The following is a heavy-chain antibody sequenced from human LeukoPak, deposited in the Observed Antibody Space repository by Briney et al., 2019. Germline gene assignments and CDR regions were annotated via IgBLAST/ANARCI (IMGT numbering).Heavy chain of an antibody. CDR1: GFTFSSYG. CDR3: ARVRSGSYDWSDP. V-gene: IGHV3-30*02. J-gene: IGHJ5*02. CDR2: IRYDGSNK. Sequence: GGSLRLSCAASGFTFSSYGMHWVRQAPGKGLEWVAFIRYDGSNKYYADSVKGRFTISRDNAKNTLYLQMNSLRAEDTALYYCARVRSGSYDWSDPWGQGTLVTVSS. D-gene: IGHD1-26*01.